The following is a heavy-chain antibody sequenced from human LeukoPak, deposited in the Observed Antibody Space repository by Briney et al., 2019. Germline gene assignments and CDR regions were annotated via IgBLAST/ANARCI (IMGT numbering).Heavy chain of an antibody. V-gene: IGHV4-39*01. CDR1: GFTFSSYSMN. CDR2: ISYSGNT. D-gene: IGHD3-10*01. Sequence: GSLRLSCAASGFTFSSYSMNWVRQPPGKGLEWLGSISYSGNTYYNPSLKSRVTISVDTSKNQFSLKLNSVTAADTAVYYCARQSGTMADAFDIWGQGTMVTVSS. J-gene: IGHJ3*02. CDR3: ARQSGTMADAFDI.